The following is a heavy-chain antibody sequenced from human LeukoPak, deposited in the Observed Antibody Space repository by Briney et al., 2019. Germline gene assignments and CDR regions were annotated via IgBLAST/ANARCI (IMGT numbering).Heavy chain of an antibody. D-gene: IGHD4-17*01. CDR3: AKARWGYGDDSYYFDY. V-gene: IGHV3-23*01. Sequence: GGSLRLSCAASGFTLSNDFMTWVRQAPGKGLEWISSISPSGVNTYYTDSVKGRFTISRDTSKNTLYLQLNSLRAEDTALYYCAKARWGYGDDSYYFDYWGQGTLVTVSS. CDR2: ISPSGVNT. CDR1: GFTLSNDF. J-gene: IGHJ4*02.